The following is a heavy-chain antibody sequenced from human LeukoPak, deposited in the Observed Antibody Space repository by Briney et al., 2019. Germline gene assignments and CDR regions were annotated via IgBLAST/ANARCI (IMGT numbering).Heavy chain of an antibody. J-gene: IGHJ4*02. Sequence: SETLSLTCTVSGGSISSGSYYWSWIRQPAGKGLEWIGRIYTSGSTNYNPSLKSRVIISVDTSKNQFSLKLSSVTAADTAVYYCAPEAPAGYWGQGTLVTVSS. V-gene: IGHV4-61*02. CDR3: APEAPAGY. CDR1: GGSISSGSYY. D-gene: IGHD2-2*01. CDR2: IYTSGST.